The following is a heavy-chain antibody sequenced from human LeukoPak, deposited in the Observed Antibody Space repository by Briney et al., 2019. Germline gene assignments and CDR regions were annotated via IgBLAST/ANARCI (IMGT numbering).Heavy chain of an antibody. J-gene: IGHJ4*02. CDR3: ASGVPFTHSSGWYFDY. CDR2: INHSGST. D-gene: IGHD6-19*01. CDR1: GGSFSGYH. V-gene: IGHV4-34*01. Sequence: SETLSLTCAVYGGSFSGYHWRWIRQPPGKGLEWIGEINHSGSTNYNPSLKSRVTISVDTSKNQFSLKLSSVTAADTAVYYCASGVPFTHSSGWYFDYWGQGTLVTVSS.